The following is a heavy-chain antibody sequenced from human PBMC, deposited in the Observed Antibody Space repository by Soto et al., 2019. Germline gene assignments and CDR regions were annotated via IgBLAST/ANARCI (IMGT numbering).Heavy chain of an antibody. CDR3: AHRMGIAAAGTFFDY. J-gene: IGHJ4*02. CDR1: GFSLSTSGVG. Sequence: SGPTLVNPTQTLTLTCTFSGFSLSTSGVGVGWIRQPPGKALEWLALIYWDDDKRYSPSLKSRLTITKDTSKNQVVLAMTNMDPVDTATYYCAHRMGIAAAGTFFDYWGQGTLVTVSS. V-gene: IGHV2-5*02. D-gene: IGHD6-13*01. CDR2: IYWDDDK.